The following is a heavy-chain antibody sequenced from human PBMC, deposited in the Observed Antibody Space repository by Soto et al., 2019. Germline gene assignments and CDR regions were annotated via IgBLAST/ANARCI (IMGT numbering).Heavy chain of an antibody. CDR1: GGSISSGCSY. D-gene: IGHD6-13*01. CDR2: FYYTGTT. J-gene: IGHJ4*02. Sequence: PSETLSLTGAVSGGSISSGCSYLSWVRQPPGRGLEWIGYFYYTGTTDSNPSLKSRVTISADTSKNLFSLKVVSVTPADTAVYFCARPMSGGSRCYDFDPWGQGTLVTV. CDR3: ARPMSGGSRCYDFDP. V-gene: IGHV4-61*01.